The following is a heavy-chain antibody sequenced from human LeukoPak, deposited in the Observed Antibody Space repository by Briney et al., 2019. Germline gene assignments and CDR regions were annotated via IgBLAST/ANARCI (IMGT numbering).Heavy chain of an antibody. CDR3: ARGPAAKYYYYYYMDV. CDR1: GFTFSSYW. D-gene: IGHD2-2*01. V-gene: IGHV3-74*01. CDR2: INSDGSST. Sequence: GGSLRLSCAASGFTFSSYWMHWVRQAPGKGLVWVSRINSDGSSTSYADSVKGRFTISRDNAKNTLYLQMNSLRAEDTVVYYCARGPAAKYYYYYYMDVWGKGTTVTISS. J-gene: IGHJ6*03.